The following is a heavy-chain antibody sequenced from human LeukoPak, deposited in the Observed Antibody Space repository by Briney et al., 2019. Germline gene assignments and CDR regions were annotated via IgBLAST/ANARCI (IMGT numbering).Heavy chain of an antibody. CDR3: ARDRLDSYYNFWSGYYPFDY. CDR2: IYYSGST. J-gene: IGHJ4*02. Sequence: SQTLSLTCTVSGGSISSGDYYWSWIRQPPGKGLEWIGYIYYSGSTYYNPSLKSRVTISVDTSKNQFSLKLSSVTAADTAVYYCARDRLDSYYNFWSGYYPFDYWGQGNLVTVSS. V-gene: IGHV4-30-4*01. CDR1: GGSISSGDYY. D-gene: IGHD3-3*01.